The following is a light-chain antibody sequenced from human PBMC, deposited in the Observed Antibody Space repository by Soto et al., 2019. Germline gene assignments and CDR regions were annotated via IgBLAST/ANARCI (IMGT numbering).Light chain of an antibody. J-gene: IGLJ1*01. CDR2: DVS. V-gene: IGLV2-14*01. Sequence: QSLLTQPASVSGSPGQSIAISCTGTSSDVGGYNYVSWYQQHPGKAPKLILCDVSNRPSGVSDRFSGSKSGNTASLTISGLQTEDEADYYCSSYTTSSTYVFGTGT. CDR1: SSDVGGYNY. CDR3: SSYTTSSTYV.